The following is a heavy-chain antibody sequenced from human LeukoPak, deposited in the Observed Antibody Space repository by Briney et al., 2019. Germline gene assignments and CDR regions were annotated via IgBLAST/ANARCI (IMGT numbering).Heavy chain of an antibody. V-gene: IGHV3-23*01. CDR2: IGGRDGST. CDR1: GFIFSSYG. J-gene: IGHJ4*02. D-gene: IGHD3-10*01. CDR3: AKGHYYGSGSLDY. Sequence: GGSLRLSCAASGFIFSSYGMSWVRQAPGKGLEWVSAIGGRDGSTYYADSVKGRFTISRDNSKNTLYVQMNSLRAEDTAVYYCAKGHYYGSGSLDYWGQGTLVTVSS.